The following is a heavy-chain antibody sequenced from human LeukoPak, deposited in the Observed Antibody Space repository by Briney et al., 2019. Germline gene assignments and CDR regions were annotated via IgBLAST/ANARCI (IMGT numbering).Heavy chain of an antibody. V-gene: IGHV3-23*01. CDR2: IGGRDGST. CDR1: GFIFSSYG. J-gene: IGHJ4*02. D-gene: IGHD3-10*01. CDR3: AKGHYYGSGSLDY. Sequence: GGSLRLSCAASGFIFSSYGMSWVRQAPGKGLEWVSAIGGRDGSTYYADSVKGRFTISRDNSKNTLYVQMNSLRAEDTAVYYCAKGHYYGSGSLDYWGQGTLVTVSS.